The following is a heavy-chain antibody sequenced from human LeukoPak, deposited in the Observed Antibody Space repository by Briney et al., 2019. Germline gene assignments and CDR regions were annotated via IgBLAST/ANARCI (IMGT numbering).Heavy chain of an antibody. CDR3: ATDLSGRQDY. D-gene: IGHD5-12*01. V-gene: IGHV3-74*01. CDR1: GFTFSRYW. CDR2: IDEYGTTI. Sequence: GGSLRLSCAASGFTFSRYWMHWVRQAPGKGLVWVSRIDEYGTTINYADSVKGRFTISRNNAGDTPFLQMNSLRAEDTGVYYCATDLSGRQDYWGQGTLVTVSS. J-gene: IGHJ4*02.